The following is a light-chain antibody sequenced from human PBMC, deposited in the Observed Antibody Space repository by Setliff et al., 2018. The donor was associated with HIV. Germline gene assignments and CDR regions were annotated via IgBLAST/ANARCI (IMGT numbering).Light chain of an antibody. CDR1: SSDVNGYNY. V-gene: IGLV2-14*01. CDR3: SSYTSSSTPYV. J-gene: IGLJ1*01. CDR2: EVS. Sequence: QSALTQSASVSGSPGQSITISCTGTSSDVNGYNYVSWYQQHPGKAPKLMIYEVSNRPSGVSNRFSGSKSGNTASLTISGLQAEDESDYYCSSYTSSSTPYVFGTGTTVTVL.